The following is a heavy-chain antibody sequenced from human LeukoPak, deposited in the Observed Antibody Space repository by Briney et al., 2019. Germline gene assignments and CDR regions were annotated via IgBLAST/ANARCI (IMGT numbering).Heavy chain of an antibody. CDR3: ARRSRYYDSSGYYFDY. CDR2: ISHSGST. D-gene: IGHD3-22*01. Sequence: PSETLSLTCTVSGGSISSYYWSWIRQPPGKGLEWIGEISHSGSTNYNPSLKSRVTISVDTSKNQFSLKLSSVTAADTAVYYCARRSRYYDSSGYYFDYWGQGTLVTVSS. J-gene: IGHJ4*02. V-gene: IGHV4-34*01. CDR1: GGSISSYY.